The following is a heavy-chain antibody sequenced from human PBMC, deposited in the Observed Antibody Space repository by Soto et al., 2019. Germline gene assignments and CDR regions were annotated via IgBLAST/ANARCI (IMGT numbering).Heavy chain of an antibody. CDR3: AKDPPLRYFDWSPYYFDY. CDR1: GFTFSSYA. J-gene: IGHJ4*02. V-gene: IGHV3-23*01. Sequence: GGSLRLSCAASGFTFSSYAMSWVRQAPGKGLEWVSAISGSGGSTYYADSVKGRFTISRDNSKNTLYLQMNSLRAEDTAVYYCAKDPPLRYFDWSPYYFDYWGQGTLVTVSS. D-gene: IGHD3-9*01. CDR2: ISGSGGST.